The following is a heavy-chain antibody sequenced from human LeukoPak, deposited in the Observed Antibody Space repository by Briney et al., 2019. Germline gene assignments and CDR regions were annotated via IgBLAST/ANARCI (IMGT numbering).Heavy chain of an antibody. J-gene: IGHJ5*02. CDR2: INHSGST. Sequence: SSETLSLTCAVYGGSFSGYYWSWIRQPPGKGLEWIGEINHSGSTNYNPSLKSRVTISVDTSKNQFSLKLSSVTAADTAVYYCARGGGYCTNNVCPPWFDPWGQGALVTVSS. V-gene: IGHV4-34*01. CDR1: GGSFSGYY. CDR3: ARGGGYCTNNVCPPWFDP. D-gene: IGHD2-8*01.